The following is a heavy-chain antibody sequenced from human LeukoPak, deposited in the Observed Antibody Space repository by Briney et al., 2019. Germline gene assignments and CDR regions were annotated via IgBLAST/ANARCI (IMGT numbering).Heavy chain of an antibody. V-gene: IGHV3-30*18. CDR1: GFTFSSYG. CDR3: AKRPYSSSWAIDY. J-gene: IGHJ4*02. D-gene: IGHD6-13*01. Sequence: GGSLRLSCAASGFTFSSYGVHWVRQAPGKGLEWVAVISYDGSNKYYADSVKGRFTISRDNSKNTLYLQMNSLRAEDTAVYYCAKRPYSSSWAIDYWGQGTLVTVSS. CDR2: ISYDGSNK.